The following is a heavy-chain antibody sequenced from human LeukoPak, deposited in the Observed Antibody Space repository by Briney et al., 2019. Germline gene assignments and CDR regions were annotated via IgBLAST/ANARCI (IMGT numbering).Heavy chain of an antibody. CDR3: ARAITMIVFDAFDI. CDR2: ISYDGSNK. V-gene: IGHV3-30-3*01. D-gene: IGHD3-22*01. J-gene: IGHJ3*02. Sequence: SLRLSCAASGFTFXXYAMHWVRQAPGKGLEWVAVISYDGSNKYYADSVKGRFTISRDNSKNTLYLQMNSLRAEDTAVYYCARAITMIVFDAFDIWGQGTMVTVSS. CDR1: GFTFXXYA.